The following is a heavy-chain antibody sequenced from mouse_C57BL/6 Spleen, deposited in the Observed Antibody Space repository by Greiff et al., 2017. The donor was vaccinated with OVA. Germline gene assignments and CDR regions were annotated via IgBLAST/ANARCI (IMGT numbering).Heavy chain of an antibody. V-gene: IGHV5-6*02. CDR1: GFTFSSYG. CDR2: ISSGGSYT. J-gene: IGHJ1*03. Sequence: EVKLVESGGDLVKPGGSLKLSCAASGFTFSSYGMSWVRQTPDKRLEWVATISSGGSYTYYPDSVKGRFTISRDNAKNTLYLQMSSLKSEDTAMYYCARQMSGYFDVWGTGTTVTVSS. CDR3: ARQMSGYFDV.